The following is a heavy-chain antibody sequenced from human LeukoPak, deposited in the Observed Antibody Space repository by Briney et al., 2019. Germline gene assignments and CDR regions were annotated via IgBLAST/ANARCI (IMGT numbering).Heavy chain of an antibody. CDR3: AKVSLGPVLRDYYYYMDV. V-gene: IGHV3-30*18. J-gene: IGHJ6*03. D-gene: IGHD3-16*01. CDR1: GFTFEYSG. CDR2: ISYDGRSK. Sequence: GGSLRLSCAPSGFTFEYSGMHWVRQAPGKGLEWLAVISYDGRSKDYAESVKGRFTISRDNSKNTLYLQMNSLRAEDTAVYYCAKVSLGPVLRDYYYYMDVWGKGTTVTVSS.